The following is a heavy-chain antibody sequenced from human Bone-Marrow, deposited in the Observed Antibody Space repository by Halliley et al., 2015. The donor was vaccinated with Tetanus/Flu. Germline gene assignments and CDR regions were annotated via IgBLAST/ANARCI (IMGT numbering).Heavy chain of an antibody. V-gene: IGHV4-61*01. Sequence: TLSLTCTVSGGAVSSSNYYWTWIRQPPGKGLEWIGYIYYGGDTKYNPPLKSRVTISLDTSKNQFSLKLSSVAAADTAVYYCARDTAKVGSGLDIWGQGTMVIVSS. CDR1: GGAVSSSNYY. J-gene: IGHJ3*02. CDR3: ARDTAKVGSGLDI. CDR2: IYYGGDT. D-gene: IGHD3-3*01.